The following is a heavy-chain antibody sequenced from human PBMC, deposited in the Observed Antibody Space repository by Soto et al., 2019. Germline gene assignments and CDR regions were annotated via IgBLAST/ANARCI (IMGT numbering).Heavy chain of an antibody. CDR1: GGSFSGYY. D-gene: IGHD3-9*01. CDR2: INHSGST. CDR3: ARGPTYYDISPFDY. J-gene: IGHJ4*02. V-gene: IGHV4-34*01. Sequence: PSETLSLTCAVYGGSFSGYYWSWIRQPPGKGLEWIGEINHSGSTNYNPSLKSRVTISVDTSKNQFSLKLSSVTAADTAVYYCARGPTYYDISPFDYWGQGTLVIVSS.